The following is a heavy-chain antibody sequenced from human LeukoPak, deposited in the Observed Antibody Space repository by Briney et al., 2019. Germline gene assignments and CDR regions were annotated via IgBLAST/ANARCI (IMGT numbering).Heavy chain of an antibody. Sequence: GGSLRLSCSASGFTFSSYAMHWVRQAPGKGLEYVSAISSNGGSTYYADSVKGRFTISRDNSKNTLYLQMSSLRAEDTAVYYCVKDRRRDCSGGSFFRSGFDYWGQGTLVTVSS. CDR3: VKDRRRDCSGGSFFRSGFDY. CDR1: GFTFSSYA. J-gene: IGHJ4*02. CDR2: ISSNGGST. D-gene: IGHD2-15*01. V-gene: IGHV3-64D*06.